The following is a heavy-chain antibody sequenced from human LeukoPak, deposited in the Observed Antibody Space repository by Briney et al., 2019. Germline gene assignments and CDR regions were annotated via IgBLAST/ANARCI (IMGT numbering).Heavy chain of an antibody. J-gene: IGHJ4*02. V-gene: IGHV4-61*05. CDR3: ARQRGPKQRLHFDY. CDR1: GGSISSSSYY. Sequence: SETLSLTCTVSGGSISSSSYYWGWIRQPPGKGLEWIGYIYYSGSTNYNPSLKSRVTISVDTSKNQFSLKLSSVTAADTAVYYCARQRGPKQRLHFDYWGQGTLVTVSS. CDR2: IYYSGST.